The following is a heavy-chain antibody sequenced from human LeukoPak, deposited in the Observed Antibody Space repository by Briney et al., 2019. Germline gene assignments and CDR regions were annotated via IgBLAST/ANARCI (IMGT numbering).Heavy chain of an antibody. Sequence: PGGSLRLSCTISGFTLSYHGMNWVRQAPGKGLEWVSYISSSSSYIYYADSVKGRFTISRDNAKNSLYLQMNSLRDEDTAVYYCARDKGGSAYPLFEYWGQGTLVTVSS. D-gene: IGHD2-15*01. J-gene: IGHJ4*02. V-gene: IGHV3-48*02. CDR1: GFTLSYHG. CDR3: ARDKGGSAYPLFEY. CDR2: ISSSSSYI.